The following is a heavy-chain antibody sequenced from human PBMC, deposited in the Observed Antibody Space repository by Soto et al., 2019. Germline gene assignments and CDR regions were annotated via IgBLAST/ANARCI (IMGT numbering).Heavy chain of an antibody. Sequence: GGSLRLSCAASGFTFSSYSMNWVRQAPGKGLQWVSSISSSSSYIYYADSVKGRFTISRDNAKNSLYLQMNSLRAEDTAVYYCARDQHSSGWYGDDAFDIWGQGTMVTVSS. V-gene: IGHV3-21*01. J-gene: IGHJ3*02. CDR3: ARDQHSSGWYGDDAFDI. D-gene: IGHD6-19*01. CDR1: GFTFSSYS. CDR2: ISSSSSYI.